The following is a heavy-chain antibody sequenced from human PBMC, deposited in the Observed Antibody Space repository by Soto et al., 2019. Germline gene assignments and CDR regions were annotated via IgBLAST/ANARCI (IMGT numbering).Heavy chain of an antibody. V-gene: IGHV3-30-3*01. CDR1: GFTFSSYA. J-gene: IGHJ4*02. D-gene: IGHD6-19*01. Sequence: QVQLVESGGGVVQPGRSLRLSCAASGFTFSSYAMHWVRQAPGKGLEWVAVISYDGSNKYYADSVKGRFTISRDNSKKTLYLQMNSLRAEDTAVYYCASLSSGGTEDYWGQGTLVTVSS. CDR2: ISYDGSNK. CDR3: ASLSSGGTEDY.